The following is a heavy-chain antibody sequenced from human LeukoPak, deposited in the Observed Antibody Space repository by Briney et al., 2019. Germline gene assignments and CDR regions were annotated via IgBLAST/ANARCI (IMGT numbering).Heavy chain of an antibody. J-gene: IGHJ4*02. V-gene: IGHV4-31*03. CDR2: IHDSGST. Sequence: SQTLSLTCTVSGGSISSGGYYWSWIRQNPGKGLEWMGFIHDSGSTYYNPSLKSRVTISVDTSKNQFSLKLSSVTAADTAVYYCARDGQLYYFDYWGQGTLVTVSS. CDR3: ARDGQLYYFDY. D-gene: IGHD1-1*01. CDR1: GGSISSGGYY.